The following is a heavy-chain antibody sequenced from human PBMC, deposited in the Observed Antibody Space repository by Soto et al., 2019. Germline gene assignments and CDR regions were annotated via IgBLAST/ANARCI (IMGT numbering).Heavy chain of an antibody. V-gene: IGHV3-48*02. Sequence: TGGSLRLSCAASGFSFKTYSMNWVRQAPGKGLEWVSYISRSSSTISYADSVKGRFTISRDNAKNSLYLQMNSLRDEDTAVYYCARDPGYYDSSGYYYKAFDIWGQGTMVTVSS. CDR2: ISRSSSTI. D-gene: IGHD3-22*01. CDR3: ARDPGYYDSSGYYYKAFDI. J-gene: IGHJ3*02. CDR1: GFSFKTYS.